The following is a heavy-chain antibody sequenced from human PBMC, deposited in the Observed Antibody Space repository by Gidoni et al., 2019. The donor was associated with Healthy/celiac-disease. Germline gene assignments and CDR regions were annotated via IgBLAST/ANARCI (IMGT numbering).Heavy chain of an antibody. D-gene: IGHD1-20*01. Sequence: EVQLVQSGAEVKKPGESLRISCQGSGYSFTSYWISWVRQMPGKGLEWMGRIDPSDSYTNYSPSFQGHVTISADKSISTAYLQWSSLKASDTAMYYCASGGNWNDVRRYWGQGTLVTVSS. CDR1: GYSFTSYW. J-gene: IGHJ4*02. V-gene: IGHV5-10-1*03. CDR2: IDPSDSYT. CDR3: ASGGNWNDVRRY.